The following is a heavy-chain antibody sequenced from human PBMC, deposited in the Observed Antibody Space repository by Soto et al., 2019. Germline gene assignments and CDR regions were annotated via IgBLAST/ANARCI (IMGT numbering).Heavy chain of an antibody. V-gene: IGHV1-18*01. CDR1: GYTFTSYG. CDR2: ISAYNGNT. J-gene: IGHJ6*02. CDR3: ARDRGYCSSTSCYAAVYYYGMDV. D-gene: IGHD2-2*01. Sequence: ASVKVSCKASGYTFTSYGISWVRQAPGQGLEWMGWISAYNGNTNYAQKLQGRVTMTTDTSTSTAYMELRSLRSDDTAVYYCARDRGYCSSTSCYAAVYYYGMDVWGQGTTVTVSS.